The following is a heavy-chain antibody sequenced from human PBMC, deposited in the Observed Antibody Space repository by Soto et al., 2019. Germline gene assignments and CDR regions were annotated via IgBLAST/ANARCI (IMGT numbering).Heavy chain of an antibody. V-gene: IGHV4-39*01. CDR2: IFYSRNT. CDR3: VRQPTTADLRLWFDP. D-gene: IGHD2-2*01. J-gene: IGHJ5*02. Sequence: QLQLQESGPGLLKASETLSLTCNVSGGSISSSRSYWAWIRQPPGKGPEWNANIFYSRNTHYNPSLASRVTVAVDTSKNQVSLKLSSVTAADTAVYYCVRQPTTADLRLWFDPWGQGTLVTVSS. CDR1: GGSISSSRSY.